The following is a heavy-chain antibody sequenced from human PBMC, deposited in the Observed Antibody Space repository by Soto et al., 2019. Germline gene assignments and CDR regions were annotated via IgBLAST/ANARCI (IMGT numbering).Heavy chain of an antibody. D-gene: IGHD6-13*01. CDR2: IWYDGSNK. CDR1: GFTFSSYG. CDR3: ARDHQQLSWRTRVLVDY. Sequence: PGGSLRLSCAASGFTFSSYGMHWVRQAPGKGLEWVAVIWYDGSNKYYADSVKGRFTISRDNSKNTLYLQMNSLRAEDTAVYYCARDHQQLSWRTRVLVDYWGQGTLVTVSS. J-gene: IGHJ4*02. V-gene: IGHV3-33*01.